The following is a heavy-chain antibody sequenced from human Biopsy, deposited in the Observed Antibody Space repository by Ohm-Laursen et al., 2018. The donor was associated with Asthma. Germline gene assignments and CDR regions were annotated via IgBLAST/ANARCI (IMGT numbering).Heavy chain of an antibody. CDR3: ANTIGGVAADY. CDR1: GGSISSSRYY. V-gene: IGHV4-39*01. Sequence: SDTLSLTWTVSGGSISSSRYYWGWIRQTPGKGLEWIGSIYYSGNTYYNPSLKSRVTISVDTSKNQFSLKLSSVTATGTAVYYCANTIGGVAADYWGQGTLVTVSS. CDR2: IYYSGNT. J-gene: IGHJ4*02. D-gene: IGHD3-16*01.